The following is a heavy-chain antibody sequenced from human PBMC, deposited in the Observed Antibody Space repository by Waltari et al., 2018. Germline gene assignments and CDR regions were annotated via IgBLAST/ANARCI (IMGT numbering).Heavy chain of an antibody. D-gene: IGHD5-18*01. V-gene: IGHV4-59*01. J-gene: IGHJ4*02. Sequence: QVQLQESGPGLVKPSETLSLTCTVSGGSLSSYYWSWIRQPPGKGLEWIGYIYYSGSTNYNPSLKSRVTISVDTSKNQFSLKLSSVTAADTAVYYCARERYSYGYTLDYWGQGTLVTVSS. CDR1: GGSLSSYY. CDR2: IYYSGST. CDR3: ARERYSYGYTLDY.